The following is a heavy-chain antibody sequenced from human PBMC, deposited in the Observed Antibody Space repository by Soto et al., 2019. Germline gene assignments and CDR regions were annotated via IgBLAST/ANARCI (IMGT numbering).Heavy chain of an antibody. CDR3: ARHGEFSPFAP. CDR1: GGSISSSSYY. D-gene: IGHD3-10*01. Sequence: QLQLQESGPGLVKPSETLSLTCTVSGGSISSSSYYWGWIRQPPGKGLEWIGSIYYSGSTYYNPSLESRVTISVDTSKNQFALKLSSVTAADTAVYYCARHGEFSPFAPWGQGTLVTVSS. CDR2: IYYSGST. J-gene: IGHJ5*02. V-gene: IGHV4-39*01.